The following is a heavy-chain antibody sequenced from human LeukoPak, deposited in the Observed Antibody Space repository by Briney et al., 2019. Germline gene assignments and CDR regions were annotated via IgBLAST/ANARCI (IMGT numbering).Heavy chain of an antibody. CDR1: GGSISSYY. Sequence: SETLSLTCTVSGGSISSYYWSWIRQTPGKGLEWIGEINHSGSTNYNPSLKSRVTISVDTSKNQFSLKLSSVTAADTAVYYCAVMGMATITDFNYWGQGTLVTVSS. D-gene: IGHD5-24*01. V-gene: IGHV4-34*01. CDR3: AVMGMATITDFNY. J-gene: IGHJ4*02. CDR2: INHSGST.